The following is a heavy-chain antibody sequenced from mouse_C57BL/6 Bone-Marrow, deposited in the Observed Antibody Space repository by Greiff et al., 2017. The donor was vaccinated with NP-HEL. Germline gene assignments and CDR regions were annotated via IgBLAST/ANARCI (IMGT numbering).Heavy chain of an antibody. V-gene: IGHV5-12*01. J-gene: IGHJ2*01. CDR2: ISNGGGST. Sequence: EVKLMESGGGLVQPGGSLKLSCAASGFTFSDYYMYWVRQTPEKRLEWVAYISNGGGSTYYPDTVKGRFTISRDNAKNTLYLQMSRLKSEDTAMYYCARQLDYWGQGTTLTVSS. CDR1: GFTFSDYY. CDR3: ARQLDY.